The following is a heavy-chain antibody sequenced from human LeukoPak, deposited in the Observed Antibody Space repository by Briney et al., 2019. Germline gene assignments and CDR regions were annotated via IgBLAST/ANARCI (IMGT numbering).Heavy chain of an antibody. CDR1: GYSFISYE. D-gene: IGHD3-10*01. Sequence: ASVKVSCKASGYSFISYEINWVRQAPGQGLEWMGWMNPNSGYAGFAQKFQGRVTSTRDTSTGTAYLELSSLRSEDTAVYFCARGEYYGSGSWGYWGQGTLVTVSS. CDR2: MNPNSGYA. J-gene: IGHJ4*02. CDR3: ARGEYYGSGSWGY. V-gene: IGHV1-8*02.